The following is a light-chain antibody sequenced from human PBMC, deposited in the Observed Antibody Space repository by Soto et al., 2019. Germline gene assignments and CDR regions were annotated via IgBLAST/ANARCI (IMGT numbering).Light chain of an antibody. CDR2: GAS. CDR3: QQYGNSLRT. V-gene: IGKV3-20*01. J-gene: IGKJ1*01. Sequence: EIVLTQSPGTLSLSPGERATLSCRASQSVSSSYLAWYQQKPGQAPRLLVFGASSRATGIPDRFSGSGSGTDFTLTISRLEPEDFAVYYCQQYGNSLRTFGQGTKVEIK. CDR1: QSVSSSY.